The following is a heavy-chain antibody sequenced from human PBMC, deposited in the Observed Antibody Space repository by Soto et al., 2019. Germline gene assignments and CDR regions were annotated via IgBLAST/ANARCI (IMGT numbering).Heavy chain of an antibody. CDR2: IYYSGST. Sequence: QVQLQESGPGLVKPSQTLSLTCTVSGGSISSGDYYWSWIRQHPGKGLEWIGYIYYSGSTYYNPSLQGRVTIPLATSKNQFSLKLSSVTAADTAVYYCARLWSGSRQRFEPWGQGNLVTVSS. J-gene: IGHJ5*02. D-gene: IGHD3-3*01. V-gene: IGHV4-31*03. CDR3: ARLWSGSRQRFEP. CDR1: GGSISSGDYY.